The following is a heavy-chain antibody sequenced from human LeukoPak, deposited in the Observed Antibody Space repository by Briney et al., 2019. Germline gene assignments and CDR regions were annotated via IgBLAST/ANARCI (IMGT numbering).Heavy chain of an antibody. V-gene: IGHV4-59*01. Sequence: PSETLSLTCTVSGGSISSYYWSWIRQPPGKGLEWIGYIYYSGSTNYNPSLKSRVTISVGTSKNQFSLKLSSVTAADTAVYYCARTTVTTVWSDPWGQGTLVTVSS. CDR1: GGSISSYY. J-gene: IGHJ5*02. CDR3: ARTTVTTVWSDP. D-gene: IGHD4-11*01. CDR2: IYYSGST.